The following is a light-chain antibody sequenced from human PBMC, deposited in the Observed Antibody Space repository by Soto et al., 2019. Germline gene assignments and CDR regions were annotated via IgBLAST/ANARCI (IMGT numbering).Light chain of an antibody. Sequence: DIQMTQSPSPLSASVGDRVTITCRASQRISNYLAWYQQKPGKVPKLLIYAASTLQSGVPSRFSGSGSGTDFTLTISSLQPEDVATYHCQKYNSALYTFGQGTRLEIK. CDR2: AAS. V-gene: IGKV1-27*01. CDR1: QRISNY. CDR3: QKYNSALYT. J-gene: IGKJ5*01.